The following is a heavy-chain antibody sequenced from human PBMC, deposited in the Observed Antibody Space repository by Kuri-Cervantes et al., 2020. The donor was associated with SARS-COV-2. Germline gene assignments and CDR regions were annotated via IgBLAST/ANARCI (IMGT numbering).Heavy chain of an antibody. J-gene: IGHJ5*02. V-gene: IGHV4-34*01. CDR1: GGSFSGYY. D-gene: IGHD6-6*01. Sequence: GSLRLSCAVYGGSFSGYYWSWIRQPPGKGLEWIGEINHSGSTNYNPSLKSRVTISVDTSKNQFSLKLSSVTAADTAVYYCARGSGIAARPSTYNWLDPWGQGTLVTVSS. CDR3: ARGSGIAARPSTYNWLDP. CDR2: INHSGST.